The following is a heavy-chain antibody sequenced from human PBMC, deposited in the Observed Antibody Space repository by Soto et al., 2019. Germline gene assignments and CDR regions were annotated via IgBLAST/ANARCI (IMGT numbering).Heavy chain of an antibody. D-gene: IGHD6-19*01. Sequence: QTLSLTCPISGDSVSSTSAAWNWIRQSPTPGLEWLGRTYYSSKWHNDYALSAKSRITITPHTSKNQFSLQLNSVTPEDRAVYYCARGDGAGRSGWYWQFAYWGQGTLVTVSS. J-gene: IGHJ4*02. CDR1: GDSVSSTSAA. CDR3: ARGDGAGRSGWYWQFAY. V-gene: IGHV6-1*01. CDR2: TYYSSKWHN.